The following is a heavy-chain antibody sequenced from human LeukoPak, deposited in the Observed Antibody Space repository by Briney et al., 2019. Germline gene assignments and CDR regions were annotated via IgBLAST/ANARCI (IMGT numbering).Heavy chain of an antibody. CDR2: ISGSGGST. J-gene: IGHJ6*02. D-gene: IGHD2-15*01. Sequence: PGGSLRLSCAASGFTFSSYAMSWVRQAPGKGLEWVSAISGSGGSTYYADSAKGRFTISRDNSKNTLYLQMNSLRAEDTAVYYCAKDGWTSEAYYYYGMDVWGQGTTVTVSS. CDR1: GFTFSSYA. V-gene: IGHV3-23*01. CDR3: AKDGWTSEAYYYYGMDV.